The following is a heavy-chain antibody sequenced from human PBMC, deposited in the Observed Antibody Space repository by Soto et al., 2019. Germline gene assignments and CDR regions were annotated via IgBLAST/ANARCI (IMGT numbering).Heavy chain of an antibody. CDR1: GFTFSSYS. CDR2: ISSSSSTI. Sequence: EVQLVESGGGLVQPGGSLRLSCAASGFTFSSYSMNWVRQAPGKGLEWVSYISSSSSTIYYADSVKGRFTISRDNAKNYLYLQMNSLRAEDTAVYYCARDTGGAAYSSGWYGYWGQGTLVTVSS. CDR3: ARDTGGAAYSSGWYGY. D-gene: IGHD6-19*01. J-gene: IGHJ4*02. V-gene: IGHV3-48*01.